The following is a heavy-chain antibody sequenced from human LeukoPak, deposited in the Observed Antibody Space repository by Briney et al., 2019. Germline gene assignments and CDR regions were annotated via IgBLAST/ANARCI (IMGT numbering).Heavy chain of an antibody. Sequence: GGSLRLSCAASGFTFSSYWMSWVRQAPGKGLEWVANIKQDGSEKYYVDSVKGRFTISRDNAKNSLYLQMNSLRAEDTAVYYCARLRFLEWLSLRWFDPWGQGTLVTVSS. CDR3: ARLRFLEWLSLRWFDP. CDR1: GFTFSSYW. CDR2: IKQDGSEK. D-gene: IGHD3-3*01. J-gene: IGHJ5*02. V-gene: IGHV3-7*01.